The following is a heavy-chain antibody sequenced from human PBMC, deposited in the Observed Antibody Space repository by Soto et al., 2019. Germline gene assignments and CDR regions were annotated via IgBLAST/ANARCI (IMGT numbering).Heavy chain of an antibody. CDR3: AKESTVMVSSGWDFDH. J-gene: IGHJ4*02. D-gene: IGHD6-19*01. V-gene: IGHV3-30*18. CDR1: GFTFRNYG. CDR2: ISFDGKVK. Sequence: QAQLVESGGGVVQPGRSLKLSCAASGFTFRNYGMHWVRQAPGKGLEWVGVISFDGKVKYYADSLKGRFTISRDNSKNTMYLEMNSLRAEYTAVYYCAKESTVMVSSGWDFDHWGQGTLVTVSS.